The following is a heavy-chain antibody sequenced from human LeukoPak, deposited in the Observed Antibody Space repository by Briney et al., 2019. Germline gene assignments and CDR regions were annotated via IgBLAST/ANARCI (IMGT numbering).Heavy chain of an antibody. J-gene: IGHJ4*02. Sequence: ASVKVSCKASGYTFTGYYMHWVRQAPGQGLEWMGWINPNSGGTNYAQKFQGRVTMTRDTSISTAYMELSSLRAEDTAVYYCAKDRGRYYDSNGYYWGYYFDSWGQGILVTVST. CDR1: GYTFTGYY. CDR3: AKDRGRYYDSNGYYWGYYFDS. V-gene: IGHV1-2*02. D-gene: IGHD3-22*01. CDR2: INPNSGGT.